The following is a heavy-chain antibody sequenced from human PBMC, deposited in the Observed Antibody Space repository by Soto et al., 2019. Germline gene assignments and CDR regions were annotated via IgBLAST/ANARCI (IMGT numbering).Heavy chain of an antibody. CDR2: MSDSGST. J-gene: IGHJ4*02. V-gene: IGHV4-59*01. Sequence: QVQLQESGPGLVKPSETLSLTCTVSGDSISSFYWSWIRQPPGKGLEWIGYMSDSGSTKYNPSLKSRVTVSADTPKNQFSLKLSSVTAADTAVYYCARLPRDGYSQFGYYFDYWGQGTLVTVSP. CDR3: ARLPRDGYSQFGYYFDY. D-gene: IGHD5-18*01. CDR1: GDSISSFY.